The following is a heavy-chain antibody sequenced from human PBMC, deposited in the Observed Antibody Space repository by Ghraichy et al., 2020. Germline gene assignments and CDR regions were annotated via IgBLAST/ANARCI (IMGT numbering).Heavy chain of an antibody. CDR2: IYYSGST. CDR3: ASHNPPYSSGWFLGDYYYYGMDV. CDR1: GGSISSSSYY. J-gene: IGHJ6*02. V-gene: IGHV4-39*01. D-gene: IGHD6-19*01. Sequence: SETLSLTCTVSGGSISSSSYYWGWIRQPPGKGLEWIGSIYYSGSTYYNPSLKSRVTISVDTSKNQFSLKLSSVTAADTAVYYCASHNPPYSSGWFLGDYYYYGMDVWGQGTTVTVSS.